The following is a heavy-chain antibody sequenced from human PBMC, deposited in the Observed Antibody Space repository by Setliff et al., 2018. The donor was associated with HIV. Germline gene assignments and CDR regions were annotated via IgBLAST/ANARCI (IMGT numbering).Heavy chain of an antibody. CDR2: IYTSGST. D-gene: IGHD3-16*01. Sequence: SETLSLTCTVSGGSISRHYWSWIRQPPGKGLEWIGRIYTSGSTNYNPSLKSRVTMSVDTSKNQFSLRLSSVTAADGAVYYCARHGGGREDYWGQGTLVTVPS. CDR1: GGSISRHY. V-gene: IGHV4-4*08. J-gene: IGHJ4*02. CDR3: ARHGGGREDY.